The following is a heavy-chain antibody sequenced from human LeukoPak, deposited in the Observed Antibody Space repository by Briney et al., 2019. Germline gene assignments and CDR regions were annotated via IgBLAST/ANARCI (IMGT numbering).Heavy chain of an antibody. J-gene: IGHJ4*02. V-gene: IGHV4-61*02. D-gene: IGHD5-18*01. CDR3: AGSGYSYGYPFDY. CDR2: IYASGST. Sequence: SETLSLTCTVSGGPISSGSYYWSWIRQPAGKGLEWIGRIYASGSTNYNPSLKSRVTISVDTSKNQFSLKLSSVTAADTAVYYCAGSGYSYGYPFDYWGQGTLVTVSS. CDR1: GGPISSGSYY.